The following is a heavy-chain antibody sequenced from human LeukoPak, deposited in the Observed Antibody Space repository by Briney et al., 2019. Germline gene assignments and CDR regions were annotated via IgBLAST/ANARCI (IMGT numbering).Heavy chain of an antibody. Sequence: PSETLSLTCTVSGGSISSYYWSWIRQPPGKGLEWIGYIYYSGSTNYNPSLKSRVTISVDTSKNQFSLKLSSVTAADTAVYYCARITVGDFWSGYYTARWFDPRGQGTLVTVSS. CDR2: IYYSGST. J-gene: IGHJ5*02. D-gene: IGHD3-3*01. V-gene: IGHV4-59*08. CDR1: GGSISSYY. CDR3: ARITVGDFWSGYYTARWFDP.